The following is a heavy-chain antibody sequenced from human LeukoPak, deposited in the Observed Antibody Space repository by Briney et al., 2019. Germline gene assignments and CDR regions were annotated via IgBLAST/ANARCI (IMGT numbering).Heavy chain of an antibody. D-gene: IGHD5-12*01. V-gene: IGHV4-39*01. J-gene: IGHJ3*02. Sequence: KPSETLSLTCTVSGDSTSSSTYYWDWIRQAPGKGLKWIGNIYDSGTTHYNPSLKSRVTISGDTSKNQFSLKLNSVTAADTAIYYCATHRRSGSGGSENAFEIWGQGTMVTVSS. CDR1: GDSTSSSTYY. CDR2: IYDSGTT. CDR3: ATHRRSGSGGSENAFEI.